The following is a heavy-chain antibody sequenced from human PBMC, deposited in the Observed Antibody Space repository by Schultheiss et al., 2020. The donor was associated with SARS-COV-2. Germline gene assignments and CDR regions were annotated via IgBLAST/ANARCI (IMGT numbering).Heavy chain of an antibody. CDR2: IRNKAKSYTT. V-gene: IGHV3-72*01. CDR3: ARDRIAARPPRFYFDY. Sequence: GGSLRLSCAASGFTFSDYYMSWVRQAPGKGLEWVARIRNKAKSYTTEYAASVKGRFTISRDDSKNSLYLQMDSLRAEDTAVYYCARDRIAARPPRFYFDYWGQGTLVTVSS. D-gene: IGHD6-6*01. CDR1: GFTFSDYY. J-gene: IGHJ4*02.